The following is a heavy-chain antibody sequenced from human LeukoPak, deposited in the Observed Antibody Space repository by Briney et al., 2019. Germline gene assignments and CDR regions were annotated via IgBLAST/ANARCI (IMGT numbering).Heavy chain of an antibody. Sequence: SETLSLTCTVSGGSISSSSYYWGWIRQPPGKGLEWIGSIYYSGSTYYNPSLKSRVTISVDTSKNQFSLKLSSVTAADTAVYYCARDWAIGSSSWQGYYYYGMDVWGQGTTVTVSS. CDR2: IYYSGST. V-gene: IGHV4-39*07. CDR3: ARDWAIGSSSWQGYYYYGMDV. D-gene: IGHD6-13*01. J-gene: IGHJ6*02. CDR1: GGSISSSSYY.